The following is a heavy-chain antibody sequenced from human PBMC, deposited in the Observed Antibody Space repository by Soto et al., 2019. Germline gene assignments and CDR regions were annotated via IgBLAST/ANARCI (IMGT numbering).Heavy chain of an antibody. CDR1: GFTFSSYA. J-gene: IGHJ3*02. Sequence: QVQLVESGGGVVQPGRSLRLSCAASGFTFSSYAMHWVRQAPGKGLEWVAVISYDGSNKYYADSVKGRFTISRDNSKNPLYLQMNSLKAEDTAVYYCARELEVRYFDRLSHVNGPTGEADAFDIWGQGTMVTVSS. D-gene: IGHD3-9*01. V-gene: IGHV3-30-3*01. CDR3: ARELEVRYFDRLSHVNGPTGEADAFDI. CDR2: ISYDGSNK.